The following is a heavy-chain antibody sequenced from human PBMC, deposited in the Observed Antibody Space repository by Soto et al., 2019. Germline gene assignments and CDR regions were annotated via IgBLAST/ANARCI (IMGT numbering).Heavy chain of an antibody. D-gene: IGHD2-8*01. Sequence: ASVKVSCKASGYTFSNYGITWMRQAPGQGLEWMGRISTYNGNTNYPQSLQGRLTLTTDTSTTTAYMELRSLRSDDTAVYYCARDPYHVLMVKAPNVCGMEVWGEGTTITVSS. V-gene: IGHV1-18*01. J-gene: IGHJ6*04. CDR1: GYTFSNYG. CDR2: ISTYNGNT. CDR3: ARDPYHVLMVKAPNVCGMEV.